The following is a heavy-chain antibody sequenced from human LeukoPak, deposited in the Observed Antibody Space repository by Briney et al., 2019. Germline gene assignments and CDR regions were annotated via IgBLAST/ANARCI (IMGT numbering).Heavy chain of an antibody. CDR3: SRGWMASGFDY. D-gene: IGHD5-24*01. CDR2: TYYKSKWYN. J-gene: IGHJ4*02. Sequence: SQTLSLTCAISGDTVSSNSAAWSWLRQSPSGGLEWLGRTYYKSKWYNDYAASVKSRITIIPDTSNNQFSLQLNSVTPEDTAVYYCSRGWMASGFDYWGQGTLVTVSS. CDR1: GDTVSSNSAA. V-gene: IGHV6-1*01.